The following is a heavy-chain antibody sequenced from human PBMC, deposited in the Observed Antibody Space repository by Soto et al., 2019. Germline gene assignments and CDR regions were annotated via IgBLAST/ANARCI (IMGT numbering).Heavy chain of an antibody. CDR3: ARDRGDYDILTGRNWFDP. Sequence: PGGSLRLSCAASGFTFSSYSMNWVRQAPGKGLEWVSYISISSSTIYYADSVKGRFTISRDDAKNSLYLQMNSLRAEDTAVYYCARDRGDYDILTGRNWFDPWGQGTLVTVSS. J-gene: IGHJ5*02. V-gene: IGHV3-48*01. CDR2: ISISSSTI. D-gene: IGHD3-9*01. CDR1: GFTFSSYS.